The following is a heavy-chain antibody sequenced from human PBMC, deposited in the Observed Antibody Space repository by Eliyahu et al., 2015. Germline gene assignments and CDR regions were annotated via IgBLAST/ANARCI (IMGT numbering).Heavy chain of an antibody. Sequence: QVQLQESGPGLVKPSEPLSLTCTVSGXSISTYYWNWIRQPPGKGLEWIGYIYSSGSTNYNPSLKSRVIISVDTSKNQFSLKLSSVTTADTAVYYCARMEYSSGWYGQWLSSRFDPWGQGTLVTVSS. CDR3: ARMEYSSGWYGQWLSSRFDP. J-gene: IGHJ5*02. CDR1: GXSISTYY. V-gene: IGHV4-59*01. CDR2: IYSSGST. D-gene: IGHD6-19*01.